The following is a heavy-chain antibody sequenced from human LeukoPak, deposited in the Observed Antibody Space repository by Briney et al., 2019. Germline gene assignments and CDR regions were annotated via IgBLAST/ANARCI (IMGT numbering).Heavy chain of an antibody. CDR1: GFTFDDYA. Sequence: PGGSLRLSCAASGFTFDDYAMHWVRQGPGKGLEWVSGISWNSGSIGYADSVKGRFTISRDNAKNSLYLQMNSLRAEDTALYYCAKGSYSSSWYYGDLADYFDYWGQGTLVTVSS. V-gene: IGHV3-9*01. J-gene: IGHJ4*02. CDR3: AKGSYSSSWYYGDLADYFDY. CDR2: ISWNSGSI. D-gene: IGHD6-13*01.